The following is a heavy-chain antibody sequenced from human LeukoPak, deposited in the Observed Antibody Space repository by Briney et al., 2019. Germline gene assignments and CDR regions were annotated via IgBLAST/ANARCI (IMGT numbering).Heavy chain of an antibody. V-gene: IGHV4-31*03. CDR1: GGSISSGGYY. Sequence: SETLSLTCTVSGGSISSGGYYWSWIRQHPGKGLEWIGYIYYSGSTYYNPSLKSRVTISVDTSKNQFSLKLSSVTAADTAVYYCARARDGYNYGESDYWGQGTLVTVSS. D-gene: IGHD5-24*01. CDR2: IYYSGST. CDR3: ARARDGYNYGESDY. J-gene: IGHJ4*02.